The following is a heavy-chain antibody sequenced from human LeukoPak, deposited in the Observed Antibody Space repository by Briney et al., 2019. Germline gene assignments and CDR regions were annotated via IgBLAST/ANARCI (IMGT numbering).Heavy chain of an antibody. D-gene: IGHD6-13*01. CDR1: GGSISTSY. CDR2: IHHSGST. V-gene: IGHV4-59*08. Sequence: SETLSLTCTVSGGSISTSYWSWIRQPPGKGLEWIGNIHHSGSTYYNPSLKSRVTISVDTSKDQLSLKLSSVTAADTAVYYCARVAAGIGFFQHWGQGTLVTVSS. J-gene: IGHJ1*01. CDR3: ARVAAGIGFFQH.